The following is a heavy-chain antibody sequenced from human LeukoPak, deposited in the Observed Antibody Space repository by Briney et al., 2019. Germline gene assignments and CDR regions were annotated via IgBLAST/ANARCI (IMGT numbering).Heavy chain of an antibody. V-gene: IGHV4-34*01. CDR2: INHSGST. J-gene: IGHJ4*02. Sequence: PSETLSLTCAVYGGSFSGYYWSWIRHPPGKGLEGIGEINHSGSTNYNPSLKSRVTISVETSKNQFSLKLSSVTAADTAVYYCALPRKGYCSGGSCYGVPGYFDYWGQGTLVTVSS. D-gene: IGHD2-15*01. CDR3: ALPRKGYCSGGSCYGVPGYFDY. CDR1: GGSFSGYY.